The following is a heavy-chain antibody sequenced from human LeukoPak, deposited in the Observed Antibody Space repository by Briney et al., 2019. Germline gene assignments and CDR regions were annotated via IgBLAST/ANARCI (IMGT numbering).Heavy chain of an antibody. J-gene: IGHJ6*03. CDR3: ATVARIAAAGRWDFYYYYYMEV. CDR1: GFTFSNAW. Sequence: GGSLRLSCAASGFTFSNAWMSWVRQAPGKGLEWVGRIKSKTDDGTTDYAGTIKARFPISRDDSKNTRYMQMNSLKTEDTAVYYCATVARIAAAGRWDFYYYYYMEVWGKEPRSPSP. D-gene: IGHD6-13*01. V-gene: IGHV3-15*01. CDR2: IKSKTDDGTT.